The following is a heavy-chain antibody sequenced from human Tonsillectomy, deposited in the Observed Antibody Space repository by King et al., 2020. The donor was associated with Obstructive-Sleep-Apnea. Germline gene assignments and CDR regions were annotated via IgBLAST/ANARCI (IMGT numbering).Heavy chain of an antibody. CDR3: AREIRSRNSY. CDR1: EFTFSDYT. CDR2: ISSDGNTE. D-gene: IGHD3-3*02. J-gene: IGHJ4*02. V-gene: IGHV3-30*04. Sequence: VQLVESGGGVVQPGRSLRLSCAASEFTFSDYTMHWVRQAPGKGLEWVAVISSDGNTEYYADSVKGRFTISRDNSKNTLYLQMNTLRAEDTALYYCAREIRSRNSYWGQGTLVTVSS.